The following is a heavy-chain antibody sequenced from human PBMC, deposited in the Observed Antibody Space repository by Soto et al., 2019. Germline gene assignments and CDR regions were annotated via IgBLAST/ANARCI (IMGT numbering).Heavy chain of an antibody. Sequence: SETLSLTCTVSGDSINSIPYYWGWIRQPPGKGLEWIGRIYYSGSMYYNLSFKSRVTLSVDTCKNQFHMNLGFMTAAETAVYYCARHKDYCSSAKCYDGNRWFDPGSQRILVPVSS. CDR3: ARHKDYCSSAKCYDGNRWFDP. V-gene: IGHV4-39*01. D-gene: IGHD2-2*01. CDR2: IYYSGSM. J-gene: IGHJ5*02. CDR1: GDSINSIPYY.